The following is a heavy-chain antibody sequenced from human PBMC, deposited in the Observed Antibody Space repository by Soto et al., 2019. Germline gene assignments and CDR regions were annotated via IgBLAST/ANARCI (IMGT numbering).Heavy chain of an antibody. CDR1: GGSISSSSYY. D-gene: IGHD1-7*01. V-gene: IGHV4-39*01. CDR3: ARHVTGTFLGYYFDY. CDR2: IYYSGST. Sequence: QLQLQESGPGLVKPSETLSLTCTVSGGSISSSSYYWGWIRQPPGKGLEWIGSIYYSGSTYYNPSLKSRVTISVDTSKNQFSLKLSSVTVADTAVYYCARHVTGTFLGYYFDYWGQGTLVTVSS. J-gene: IGHJ4*02.